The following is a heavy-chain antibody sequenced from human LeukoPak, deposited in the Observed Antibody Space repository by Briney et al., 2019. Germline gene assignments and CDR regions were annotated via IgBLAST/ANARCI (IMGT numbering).Heavy chain of an antibody. CDR3: ARVDYDFWSGYSPDQNYYYGMDV. V-gene: IGHV4-59*01. D-gene: IGHD3-3*01. CDR2: IYYSGST. J-gene: IGHJ6*02. Sequence: SETLSLTCTVSGGSMSPYHWGWIRQPPGKGLEWIGYIYYSGSTNYNPSLKSRVTISVDTSKNQFSLKLSSVTAADTAVYYCARVDYDFWSGYSPDQNYYYGMDVWGQGTTVTVSS. CDR1: GGSMSPYH.